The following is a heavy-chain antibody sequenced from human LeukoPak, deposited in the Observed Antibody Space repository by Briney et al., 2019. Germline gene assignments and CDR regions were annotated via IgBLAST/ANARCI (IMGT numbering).Heavy chain of an antibody. Sequence: QAGGSLRLSCAASGFTVSSTYMNWVRQAPGKGLEWVSFMSSSGITIFYADSVKGRFTISRDNARNSLYLQMNSLRAEDTAVYYCVRAAARLFDYWGQGTLVTVSS. J-gene: IGHJ4*02. CDR2: MSSSGITI. V-gene: IGHV3-48*04. CDR3: VRAAARLFDY. CDR1: GFTVSSTY. D-gene: IGHD6-6*01.